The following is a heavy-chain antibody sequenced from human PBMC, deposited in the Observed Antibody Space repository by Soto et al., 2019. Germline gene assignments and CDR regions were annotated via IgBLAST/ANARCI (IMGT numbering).Heavy chain of an antibody. V-gene: IGHV3-21*01. D-gene: IGHD6-13*01. CDR3: ARAEGSSSYYQTLTMDV. CDR2: ISSSSSYI. J-gene: IGHJ6*03. Sequence: EVQLVESGGGLVKPGGSLRLSCAASGFTFSSYSMNWVRQAPGKGLEWVSSISSSSSYIYYADSVKCQSTIPRDNAKKSLYLQMNCMRAEDTAVYYCARAEGSSSYYQTLTMDVWAKGPRSPSP. CDR1: GFTFSSYS.